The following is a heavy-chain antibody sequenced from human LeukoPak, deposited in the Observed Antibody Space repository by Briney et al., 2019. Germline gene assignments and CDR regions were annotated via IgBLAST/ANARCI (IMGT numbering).Heavy chain of an antibody. CDR1: GGSISSSSYY. D-gene: IGHD3-3*01. V-gene: IGHV4-39*01. Sequence: SETLSLTCTVSGGSISSSSYYWGWIRQPPGKGLEWIGSIYYSGSTYYNPSLKSRVTISVDTSKNQFSLKLSSVTAADTAVYYCARHHGDYAFWSGYKAPFDYWGQGTLDTVSS. CDR2: IYYSGST. CDR3: ARHHGDYAFWSGYKAPFDY. J-gene: IGHJ4*02.